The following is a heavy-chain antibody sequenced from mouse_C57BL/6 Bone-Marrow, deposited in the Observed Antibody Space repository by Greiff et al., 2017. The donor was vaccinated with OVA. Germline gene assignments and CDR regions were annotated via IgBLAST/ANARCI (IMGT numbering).Heavy chain of an antibody. Sequence: EVQLQQSGPVLVKPGASVKMSCKASGYTFTDYYMNWVKQSHGKSLEWIGVINPYNGGTSYNQKFKGKATLTVDKSSSTAYMELNSLTSEDSAVYYCARSKVPIYYGNFYWYFDVWGTGTTVTVSS. CDR2: INPYNGGT. V-gene: IGHV1-19*01. CDR3: ARSKVPIYYGNFYWYFDV. D-gene: IGHD2-1*01. J-gene: IGHJ1*03. CDR1: GYTFTDYY.